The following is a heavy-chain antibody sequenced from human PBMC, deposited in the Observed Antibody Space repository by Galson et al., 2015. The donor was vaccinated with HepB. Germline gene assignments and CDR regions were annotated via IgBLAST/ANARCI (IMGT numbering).Heavy chain of an antibody. J-gene: IGHJ1*01. Sequence: SLRLSCAASGFTFDDSAMHWVRQAPGKGLEWVSGISWNSGSIGYADSVKGRFTISRDNAKNSLYLQMNSLRAEDTALYYCARREAVAGTRYFQHWGQGTLVTVSS. D-gene: IGHD6-19*01. V-gene: IGHV3-9*01. CDR3: ARREAVAGTRYFQH. CDR2: ISWNSGSI. CDR1: GFTFDDSA.